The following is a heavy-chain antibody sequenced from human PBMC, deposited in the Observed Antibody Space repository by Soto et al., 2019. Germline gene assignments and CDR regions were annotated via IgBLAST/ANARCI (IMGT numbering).Heavy chain of an antibody. Sequence: PGGSLRLSCGASGFTFSSYDMHWVRQATGKGLEWVSAIGTAGDTYYPGSVKGRFTISRDNSKNTLYLQMNSLRVEDTAVYYCAKLRYFDWSSYNWFEYWGQGTPVTVSS. V-gene: IGHV3-13*04. J-gene: IGHJ5*01. CDR3: AKLRYFDWSSYNWFEY. CDR1: GFTFSSYD. D-gene: IGHD3-9*01. CDR2: IGTAGDT.